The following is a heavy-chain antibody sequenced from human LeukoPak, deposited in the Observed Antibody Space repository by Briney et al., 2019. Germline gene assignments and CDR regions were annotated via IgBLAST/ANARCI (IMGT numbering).Heavy chain of an antibody. Sequence: GASVKVSCKASGYTFTSYDINWVRQATGQGLEWMGWMNPNSSNTGYAQKFQGRVTMTRNTSISTAYMELSSLRSEDTAVYYCAAKTDTTIFYYMDVWGKGTTVTVSS. J-gene: IGHJ6*03. V-gene: IGHV1-8*01. CDR2: MNPNSSNT. CDR3: AAKTDTTIFYYMDV. D-gene: IGHD3-3*01. CDR1: GYTFTSYD.